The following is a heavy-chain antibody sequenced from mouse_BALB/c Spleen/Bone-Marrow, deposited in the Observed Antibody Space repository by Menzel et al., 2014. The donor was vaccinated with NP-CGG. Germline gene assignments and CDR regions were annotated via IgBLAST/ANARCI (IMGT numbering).Heavy chain of an antibody. D-gene: IGHD4-1*01. CDR1: GFTFSDYY. J-gene: IGHJ3*01. V-gene: IGHV5-12*02. CDR2: ISNGGGSST. CDR3: ASAGTY. Sequence: EVQLQESGGGLVQPGGSLKLSCATSGFTFSDYYMYWVRQTPEKRLEWVAYISNGGGSSTYYPDTVKGRFTISRDNAKNTLYLQMSRLKSEDTAMYYCASAGTYWGQGTLVTASA.